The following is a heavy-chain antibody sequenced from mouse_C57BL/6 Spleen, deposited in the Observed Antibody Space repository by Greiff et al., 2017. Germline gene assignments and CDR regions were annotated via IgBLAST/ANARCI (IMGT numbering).Heavy chain of an antibody. CDR3: ARDGYSYYFDY. J-gene: IGHJ2*01. CDR1: GYSITSGYY. D-gene: IGHD2-3*01. Sequence: EVKLLESGPGLVKPSQSLSLTCSVTGYSITSGYYWNWIRQFPGNKLEWMGYISYDGSNNYNPSLTNRISITRDTSKNQFFLKLNSVTTEDTATYYCARDGYSYYFDYWGQGTTLTVSS. CDR2: ISYDGSN. V-gene: IGHV3-6*01.